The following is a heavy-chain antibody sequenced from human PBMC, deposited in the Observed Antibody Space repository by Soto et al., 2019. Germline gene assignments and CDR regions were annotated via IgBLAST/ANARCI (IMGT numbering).Heavy chain of an antibody. J-gene: IGHJ4*02. CDR2: VIPALDIE. CDR1: GGTFSSYT. V-gene: IGHV1-69*02. D-gene: IGHD6-19*01. CDR3: AAVAGTSAFVGYFEY. Sequence: QVLLVQSGAEVKKPGSSVKVSCKASGGTFSSYTLTWLRQAPGQGPEWMGRVIPALDIEDYGKKFQGRVTITADTSKSTAYMEMRSLRPDDTAVYYCAAVAGTSAFVGYFEYWGQGTLVTVAS.